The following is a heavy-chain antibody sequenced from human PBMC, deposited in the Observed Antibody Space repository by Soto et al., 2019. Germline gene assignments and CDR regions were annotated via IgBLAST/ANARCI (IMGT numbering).Heavy chain of an antibody. J-gene: IGHJ4*02. V-gene: IGHV4-34*01. CDR2: INHSGST. D-gene: IGHD5-18*01. Sequence: PSEDISHTCTDYGGTLSADCRLRIRQHADKGLEWIGEINHSGSTNYNPSLKSRVTISVDTSKNQFSLKLSSVTAADTAVYYCARASNKRGYSYGPDYWGQGPLVTVS. CDR3: ARASNKRGYSYGPDY. CDR1: GGTLSADC.